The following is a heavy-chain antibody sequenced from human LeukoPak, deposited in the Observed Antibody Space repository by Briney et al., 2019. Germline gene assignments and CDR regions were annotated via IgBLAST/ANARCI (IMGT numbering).Heavy chain of an antibody. Sequence: GGSLRLSCAASGFTFSSYGMHWVRQAPGKGLEWVAVISYDGGNKYYADSVKGRFTIFRDNSKNTLYLQMNSPRAEDTAMYYCAKDVWFGELFLNYFDYWGQGTLVTVSS. D-gene: IGHD3-10*01. CDR2: ISYDGGNK. V-gene: IGHV3-30*18. J-gene: IGHJ4*02. CDR1: GFTFSSYG. CDR3: AKDVWFGELFLNYFDY.